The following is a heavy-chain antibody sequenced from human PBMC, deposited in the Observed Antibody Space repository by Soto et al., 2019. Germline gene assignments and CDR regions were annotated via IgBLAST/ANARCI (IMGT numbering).Heavy chain of an antibody. CDR2: INHSGST. V-gene: IGHV4-34*01. CDR1: GGSFSGYY. CDR3: ARGQLWFQDYYYYYGMDV. J-gene: IGHJ6*02. D-gene: IGHD5-18*01. Sequence: SETLSLTCAVYGGSFSGYYWSWIRQPPGKGLEWIGEINHSGSTNYNPSLKSRVTISVDTSKNQFSLKLSSVTAADTAVYYCARGQLWFQDYYYYYGMDVWGQGPRSPSP.